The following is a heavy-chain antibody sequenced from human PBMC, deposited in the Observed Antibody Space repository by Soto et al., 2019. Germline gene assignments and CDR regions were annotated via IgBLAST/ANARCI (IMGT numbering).Heavy chain of an antibody. CDR1: GLTFSGNS. D-gene: IGHD2-8*01. Sequence: GGSLRLSCEASGLTFSGNSMSWVRQAPGKGLEWVSSISSGGTFTYYADSVKGRFTVSRDNAKNSMYLEMSSLRAEDTAVYYCATRFCTNGLCPFDYWGHGTLVTVSS. CDR2: ISSGGTFT. CDR3: ATRFCTNGLCPFDY. J-gene: IGHJ4*01. V-gene: IGHV3-21*01.